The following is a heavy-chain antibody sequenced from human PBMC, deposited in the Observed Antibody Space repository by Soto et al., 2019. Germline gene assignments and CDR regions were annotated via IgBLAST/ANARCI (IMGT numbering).Heavy chain of an antibody. CDR1: GFTFSSYA. CDR2: LSGSGVST. Sequence: EVQLLESGGGLVQPGGSLRLSCAASGFTFSSYAMTLVRQAPGKGLEWVSVLSGSGVSTYYADSVKGRFTISRDNSKNPLYLKMNSLRAEDTAVYYCAKGGGSKDYYDTSGYYLYYYYAMDVWGQGTTVTVSS. CDR3: AKGGGSKDYYDTSGYYLYYYYAMDV. V-gene: IGHV3-23*01. D-gene: IGHD3-22*01. J-gene: IGHJ6*02.